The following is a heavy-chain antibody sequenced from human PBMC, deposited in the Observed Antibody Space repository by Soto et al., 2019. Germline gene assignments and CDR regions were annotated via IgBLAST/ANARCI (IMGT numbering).Heavy chain of an antibody. Sequence: PAETLSLTCTVSGGSISSGDYYFICIRQPPGKGLELIGYIYYSGSTYYNPSLKSRVTISVDTSKNQFSLKLSSVTAADTAVYYCARAYGYNPRGFDYWGQGTLVTVSS. CDR2: IYYSGST. CDR3: ARAYGYNPRGFDY. D-gene: IGHD5-12*01. V-gene: IGHV4-30-4*01. J-gene: IGHJ4*02. CDR1: GGSISSGDYY.